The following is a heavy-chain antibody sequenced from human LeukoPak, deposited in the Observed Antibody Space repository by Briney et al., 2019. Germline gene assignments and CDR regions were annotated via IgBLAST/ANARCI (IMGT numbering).Heavy chain of an antibody. D-gene: IGHD6-13*01. CDR2: IYYSGST. CDR3: ARVRQQLDDNWFDP. Sequence: SETLSLTCTVSGGSISGYYWSWIRQPPGKGLEWIGYIYYSGSTNYNPSLKSRVTISVDTSKNQFSLKLSSVTAADTAVYYCARVRQQLDDNWFDPWGQGTLVTVSS. CDR1: GGSISGYY. V-gene: IGHV4-59*01. J-gene: IGHJ5*02.